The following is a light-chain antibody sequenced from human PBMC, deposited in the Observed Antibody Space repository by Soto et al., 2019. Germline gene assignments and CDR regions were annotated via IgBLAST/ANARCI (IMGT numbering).Light chain of an antibody. J-gene: IGKJ2*01. CDR3: MQATQYRPYT. Sequence: DIVLTQTPLSSPVTLGQPASISCRSSQSLVHSDGNTYLSWFHQRPGQPPRLLIDKVSNRFSGVPNRFSGSAGGTDFTLQISRVEAEDVGVYFCMQATQYRPYTFGQGTKLEIK. V-gene: IGKV2-24*01. CDR2: KVS. CDR1: QSLVHSDGNTY.